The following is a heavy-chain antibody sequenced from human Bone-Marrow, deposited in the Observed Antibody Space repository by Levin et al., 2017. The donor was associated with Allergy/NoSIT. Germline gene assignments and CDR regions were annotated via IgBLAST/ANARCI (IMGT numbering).Heavy chain of an antibody. CDR1: GGSFSGYY. D-gene: IGHD2-15*01. CDR3: AARPHPGNLGYCSGGSCDRPNWFDP. Sequence: SETLSLTCAVYGGSFSGYYWSWIRQPPGKGLEWIGEINHSGSTNYNPSLKSRVTISVDTSKTQFSLKLSSVTAADTAVYYCAARPHPGNLGYCSGGSCDRPNWFDPWGQGTLVTVSS. CDR2: INHSGST. J-gene: IGHJ5*02. V-gene: IGHV4-34*01.